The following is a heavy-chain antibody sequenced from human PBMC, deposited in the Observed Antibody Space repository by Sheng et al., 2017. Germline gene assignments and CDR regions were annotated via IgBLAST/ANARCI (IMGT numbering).Heavy chain of an antibody. J-gene: IGHJ4*02. CDR3: AKDPWGFRGYFDY. D-gene: IGHD7-27*01. V-gene: IGHV3-23*04. Sequence: EVQLVESGGGLVQPGGSLRLSCGASGFSFNRHAMNWVRQAPGKGLQWVSAISGSGDDTYYADSVKGRFTISRDNSKNTLYLQMNSLRAADTAVYYCAKDPWGFRGYFDYWGQGTLVTVSS. CDR2: ISGSGDDT. CDR1: GFSFNRHA.